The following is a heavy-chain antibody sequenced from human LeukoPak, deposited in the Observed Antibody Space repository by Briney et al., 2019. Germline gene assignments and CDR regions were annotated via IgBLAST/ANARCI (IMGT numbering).Heavy chain of an antibody. CDR3: ARDRYCSSTSCLRLYNWLDP. CDR2: IIAYIGTT. CDR1: GYTFTSYA. Sequence: ASVKVSCKASGYTFTSYAISWVRQAPGQGLEWMGWIIAYIGTTNYAQKFQGRATMTTDPSTSTAYMELRSLRSEDTSVYYCARDRYCSSTSCLRLYNWLDPWGQGTLVTVSS. V-gene: IGHV1-18*01. J-gene: IGHJ5*02. D-gene: IGHD2-2*01.